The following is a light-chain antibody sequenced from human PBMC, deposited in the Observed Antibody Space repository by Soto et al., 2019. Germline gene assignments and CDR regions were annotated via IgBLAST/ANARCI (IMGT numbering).Light chain of an antibody. CDR2: DVS. CDR3: QQRNNWPLT. V-gene: IGKV3-11*01. J-gene: IGKJ1*01. CDR1: QSISRD. Sequence: ETVLTQSPATLSLSPGERATLSCRASQSISRDLAWYQQKPGQPPRLLICDVSNRATGVPGRFSGSGSGTDFTLTISSLEPEDFAVYYCQQRNNWPLTFGQGTKVEIK.